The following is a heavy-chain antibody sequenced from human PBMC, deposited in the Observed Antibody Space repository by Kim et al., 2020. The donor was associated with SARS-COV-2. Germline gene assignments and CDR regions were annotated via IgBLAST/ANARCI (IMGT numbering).Heavy chain of an antibody. Sequence: GGSLRLSCAASGFTFSSYWMSWVRQAPGKGLEWVANINQDESERYLVDSVKGRFTISRDNAKDSVYLQVNSLTAEDTAAYYCARQQQLEQGSSSYGLDVWGQGTTVTVS. J-gene: IGHJ6*02. CDR1: GFTFSSYW. V-gene: IGHV3-7*03. CDR3: ARQQQLEQGSSSYGLDV. D-gene: IGHD1-1*01. CDR2: INQDESER.